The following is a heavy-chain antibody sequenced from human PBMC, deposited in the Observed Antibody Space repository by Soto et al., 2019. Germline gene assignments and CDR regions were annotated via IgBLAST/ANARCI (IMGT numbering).Heavy chain of an antibody. CDR3: ARDDYRRELLSEGGMDV. D-gene: IGHD1-26*01. CDR2: IYTSGST. J-gene: IGHJ6*02. V-gene: IGHV4-4*07. Sequence: PSETLSLTCTVSGGSISSYYWSWIRQPAGKGLEWIGRIYTSGSTNYNPSLKSRVTMSVDTSKNQFSLKLSSVTAADTAVYYCARDDYRRELLSEGGMDVWGQGTTVTVSS. CDR1: GGSISSYY.